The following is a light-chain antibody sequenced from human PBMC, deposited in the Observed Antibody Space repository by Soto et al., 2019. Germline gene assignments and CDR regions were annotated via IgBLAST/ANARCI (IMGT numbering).Light chain of an antibody. CDR2: DVS. Sequence: QPVLTQPASVSGSPGQSITISCTGTSSDVGGYNYVSWYQHHPGKAPKLMIYDVSNRPSGVSNRFSGSKSGNTASLTISGLQPEDEADNYCGTYATVYTRKIVLGMGTKVTVL. CDR1: SSDVGGYNY. V-gene: IGLV2-14*03. J-gene: IGLJ1*01. CDR3: GTYATVYTRKIV.